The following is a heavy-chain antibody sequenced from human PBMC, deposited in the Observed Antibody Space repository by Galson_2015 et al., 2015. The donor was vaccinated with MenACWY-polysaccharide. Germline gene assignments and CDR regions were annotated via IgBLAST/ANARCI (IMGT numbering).Heavy chain of an antibody. D-gene: IGHD3-3*01. CDR2: IWYDGSNK. J-gene: IGHJ5*02. CDR3: ARDRSYDFWSGYYSALGWFDP. V-gene: IGHV3-33*01. CDR1: GFTFSSYG. Sequence: SLRLSCAASGFTFSSYGMHWVRQAPGKGLEWVAVIWYDGSNKYYADSVKGRFTISRDNSKNTLYLQMNSLRAEDTAVYYCARDRSYDFWSGYYSALGWFDPWGQGTLVTVSS.